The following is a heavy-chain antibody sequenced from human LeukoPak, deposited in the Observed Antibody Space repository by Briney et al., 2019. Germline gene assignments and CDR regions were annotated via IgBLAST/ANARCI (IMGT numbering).Heavy chain of an antibody. J-gene: IGHJ4*02. V-gene: IGHV3-48*01. D-gene: IGHD6-13*01. Sequence: GGSLRLSCAASGFTFSSYSMNWVRQAPEKGLEWVSYISSSTSTIYYADSVKGRFTISRDNAKNSLYLQMNSLRAEDTAVYYCAIHSSSRARPYYFDYWGQGTLVTVSS. CDR1: GFTFSSYS. CDR2: ISSSTSTI. CDR3: AIHSSSRARPYYFDY.